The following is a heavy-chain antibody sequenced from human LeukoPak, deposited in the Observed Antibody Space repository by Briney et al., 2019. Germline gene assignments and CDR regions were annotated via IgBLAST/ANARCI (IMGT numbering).Heavy chain of an antibody. J-gene: IGHJ4*02. D-gene: IGHD6-19*01. CDR3: ASAPSSSAWWYFDY. Sequence: SETLSLTCTVSGGSINNYYWSWIWQPAGKGLEWVGRIYTSGSTTYNPSLKSRVSMSVDTSKNQFSLKLSSVTAADTAVYYCASAPSSSAWWYFDYWGQGTLVTVSS. CDR2: IYTSGST. V-gene: IGHV4-4*07. CDR1: GGSINNYY.